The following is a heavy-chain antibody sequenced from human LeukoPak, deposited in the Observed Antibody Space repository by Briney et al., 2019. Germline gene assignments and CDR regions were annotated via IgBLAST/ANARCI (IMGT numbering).Heavy chain of an antibody. CDR1: GYTFTSYG. V-gene: IGHV1-18*01. CDR2: ISAYNGNT. Sequence: ASVKVSCKASGYTFTSYGISWVRQAPGQGLEWMGWISAYNGNTNYAQKLQGRVTMTTDTSTSTAYMELSSLRSEDTAVYYCARDFRDTYYYDSSGYNTLGYFDYWGQGTLVTVSS. CDR3: ARDFRDTYYYDSSGYNTLGYFDY. J-gene: IGHJ4*02. D-gene: IGHD3-22*01.